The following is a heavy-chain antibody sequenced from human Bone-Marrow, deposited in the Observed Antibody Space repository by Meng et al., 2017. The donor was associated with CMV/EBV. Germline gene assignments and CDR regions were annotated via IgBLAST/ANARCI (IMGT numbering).Heavy chain of an antibody. CDR3: ARTPRNTGYNYYYGMDV. Sequence: SGPTLVKPTETLTLTCTVSGFSLSNARMGVSWIRQPPGKALEWLAHIFSNDEKSYSTSLKSRLTISKDTSKSQVVLTMTNMDPVDTATYYCARTPRNTGYNYYYGMDVWGQGTTVTFSS. CDR2: IFSNDEK. V-gene: IGHV2-26*01. J-gene: IGHJ6*02. CDR1: GFSLSNARMG. D-gene: IGHD2/OR15-2a*01.